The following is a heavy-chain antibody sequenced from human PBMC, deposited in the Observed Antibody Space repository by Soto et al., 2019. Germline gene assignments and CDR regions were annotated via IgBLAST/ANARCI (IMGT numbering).Heavy chain of an antibody. CDR1: GYTFTGYY. CDR3: ARGFEFGGGPRAFCDY. J-gene: IGHJ4*02. Sequence: ASVKVSCKASGYTFTGYYMHWVRQAPGQGLEWMGWINPNSGGTNYAQKFQGWVTMTRDTSISTAYMELSRLRSDDTAVYYCARGFEFGGGPRAFCDYWGQGTLVTVSS. V-gene: IGHV1-2*04. D-gene: IGHD3-16*01. CDR2: INPNSGGT.